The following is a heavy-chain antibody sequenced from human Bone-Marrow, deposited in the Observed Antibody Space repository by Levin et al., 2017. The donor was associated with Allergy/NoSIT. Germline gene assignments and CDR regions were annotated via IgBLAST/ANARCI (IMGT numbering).Heavy chain of an antibody. J-gene: IGHJ4*02. Sequence: ASVKVSCKASGYTFTGYYMHWVRQAPGQGLEWMGRINPNSGGTNYAQKFQGRVTMTRDTSISTAYMELSRLRSDDTAVYYCARIDLDYGDYRFDYWGQGTLVTVSS. CDR2: INPNSGGT. CDR1: GYTFTGYY. D-gene: IGHD4-17*01. V-gene: IGHV1-2*06. CDR3: ARIDLDYGDYRFDY.